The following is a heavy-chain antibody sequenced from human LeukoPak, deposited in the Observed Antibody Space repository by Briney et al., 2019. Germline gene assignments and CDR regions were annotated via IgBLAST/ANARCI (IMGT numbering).Heavy chain of an antibody. CDR3: AKALTYYDILTGYYS. J-gene: IGHJ4*02. V-gene: IGHV3-23*01. D-gene: IGHD3-9*01. CDR2: ISGSGGST. Sequence: GGSLRLSCAASGLTFSSYAMSWVRQAPGKGLEWVSAISGSGGSTYYADSVKGRFTISRDNSKNTLYLQMNSLRAEDTAVYYCAKALTYYDILTGYYSWGQGTLVTVSS. CDR1: GLTFSSYA.